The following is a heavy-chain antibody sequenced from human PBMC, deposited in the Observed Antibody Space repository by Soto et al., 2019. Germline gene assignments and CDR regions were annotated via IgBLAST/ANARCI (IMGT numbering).Heavy chain of an antibody. CDR2: INPNSGGT. V-gene: IGHV1-2*02. CDR1: GYTFTDYY. Sequence: QVQLVQSGAEVKKPGASVRVSCKASGYTFTDYYMRWVRQAPGQGLEWMGWINPNSGGTNYAQKFQGRVTMTRDTSISTAYMELSRLRSDDTAVYYCARTLFPARTDYYYGMDVWGQGTTVTVSS. D-gene: IGHD6-6*01. CDR3: ARTLFPARTDYYYGMDV. J-gene: IGHJ6*02.